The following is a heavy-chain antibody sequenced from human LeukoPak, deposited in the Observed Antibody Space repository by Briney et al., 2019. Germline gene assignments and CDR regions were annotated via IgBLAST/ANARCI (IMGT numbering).Heavy chain of an antibody. D-gene: IGHD6-13*01. J-gene: IGHJ5*02. CDR2: IYHSGST. CDR3: ASAWDSSSWYVVDP. V-gene: IGHV4-30-2*01. Sequence: TLSLTCAVSGGSISSGGYSWSWIRQPPGKGLEWIGYIYHSGSTYYNPSLKSRVTISVDRSKNQFSLKLSSVTAADTAVYYCASAWDSSSWYVVDPWGQGTLVTVSS. CDR1: GGSISSGGYS.